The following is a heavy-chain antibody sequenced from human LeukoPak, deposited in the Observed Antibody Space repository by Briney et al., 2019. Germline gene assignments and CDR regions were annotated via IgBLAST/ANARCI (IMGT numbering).Heavy chain of an antibody. CDR1: GGTFSSYA. V-gene: IGHV1-69*13. J-gene: IGHJ4*02. D-gene: IGHD2-21*01. CDR3: ARDRCGGDCYSSN. Sequence: ASVKVSCKASGGTFSSYAISWVRQAPGQGLEWMGGIIPIFGTANYAQKFQGRVTITADESTSTAYMELSSLRSEDTAVCHCARDRCGGDCYSSNWGQGTLVTVSS. CDR2: IIPIFGTA.